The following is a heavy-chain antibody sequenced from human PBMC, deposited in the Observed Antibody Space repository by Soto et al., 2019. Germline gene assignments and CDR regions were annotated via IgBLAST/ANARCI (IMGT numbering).Heavy chain of an antibody. CDR2: IRNKANGYTT. CDR1: GFSFSEHY. D-gene: IGHD1-26*01. J-gene: IGHJ4*02. V-gene: IGHV3-72*01. CDR3: AKEATNDQWELLHFDS. Sequence: GSLRLSCSASGFSFSEHYMDWVRQAPGKGLEWLGRIRNKANGYTTEYAASVRSSVSISRDDSKNSLFLQMTNLKIEDTAVYFCAKEATNDQWELLHFDSWGQGNLVTVSS.